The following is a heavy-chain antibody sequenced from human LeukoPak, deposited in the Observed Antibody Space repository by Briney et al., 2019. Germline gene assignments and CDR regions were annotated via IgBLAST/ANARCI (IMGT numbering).Heavy chain of an antibody. CDR3: VAERSGAFED. CDR1: GLILSNKW. CDR2: IKSKSNGETI. V-gene: IGHV3-15*01. J-gene: IGHJ4*02. Sequence: PGGSLRLSCAASGLILSNKWMNWVRQIPGKGLEWVGLIKSKSNGETIHYAAPVKGRFTISRDDSKNTLFLQMNILQTEDTAMYYCVAERSGAFEDWGQGTLVTVSS.